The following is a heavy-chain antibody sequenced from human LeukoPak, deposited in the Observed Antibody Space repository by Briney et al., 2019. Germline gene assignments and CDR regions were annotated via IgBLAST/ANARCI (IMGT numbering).Heavy chain of an antibody. CDR2: IIPILGIA. CDR1: GGTFSSYA. V-gene: IGHV1-69*04. Sequence: SAKVSCKASGGTFSSYAISWVRQAPGQGLEWMGRIIPILGIANYAQKFQGRVTITADKSTSTAYMELSSLRSEDTAVYYCARDSCSGGSCSPKRYYFDYWGQGTLVTVSS. D-gene: IGHD2-15*01. J-gene: IGHJ4*02. CDR3: ARDSCSGGSCSPKRYYFDY.